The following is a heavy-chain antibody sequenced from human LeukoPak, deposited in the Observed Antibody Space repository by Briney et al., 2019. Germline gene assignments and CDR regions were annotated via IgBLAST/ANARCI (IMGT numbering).Heavy chain of an antibody. Sequence: GRSLRLSCAASGFTFSSYGMHWVRQAPGKGLEWVAVISYDGSNKYYADSVRGRFTISRDNSKNTLYLQMNSLRAEDTAVYYCAKDYDYVWGSQAPDYWGQGTLVTVSS. V-gene: IGHV3-30*18. J-gene: IGHJ4*02. CDR1: GFTFSSYG. CDR3: AKDYDYVWGSQAPDY. CDR2: ISYDGSNK. D-gene: IGHD3-16*01.